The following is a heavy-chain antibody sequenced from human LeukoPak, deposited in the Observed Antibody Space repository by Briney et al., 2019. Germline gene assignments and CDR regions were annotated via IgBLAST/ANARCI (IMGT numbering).Heavy chain of an antibody. V-gene: IGHV3-33*06. CDR3: AKDKADRGAFYYYYYMDV. CDR1: GFTFSSYG. Sequence: GGSLRLSCAASGFTFSSYGMHWVRQAPGKGLEWVAVIWYDGSNKYYADSVKGRFTISRDNSKNTLYLQMNSLRAEDTAVYHCAKDKADRGAFYYYYYMDVWGKGTTVTVSS. CDR2: IWYDGSNK. J-gene: IGHJ6*03. D-gene: IGHD3-22*01.